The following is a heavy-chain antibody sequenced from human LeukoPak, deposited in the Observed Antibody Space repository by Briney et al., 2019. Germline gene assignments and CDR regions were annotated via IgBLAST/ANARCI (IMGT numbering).Heavy chain of an antibody. Sequence: GGSLRLSCAASGFSFSSYWMTWVRQAPGKGLEWVANINQDGSDKPYVDSVKGRFTISRDNAKNSLYLQMNSLRAEDTAVYYCAGDTTKGIDAFDIWGQGTMVTVSS. CDR1: GFSFSSYW. J-gene: IGHJ3*02. D-gene: IGHD1-14*01. V-gene: IGHV3-7*01. CDR2: INQDGSDK. CDR3: AGDTTKGIDAFDI.